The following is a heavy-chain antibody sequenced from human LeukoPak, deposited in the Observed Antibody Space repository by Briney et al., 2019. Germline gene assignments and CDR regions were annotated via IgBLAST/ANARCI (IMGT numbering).Heavy chain of an antibody. CDR2: INHSGST. D-gene: IGHD3-10*01. J-gene: IGHJ4*02. CDR1: GGSFSGYY. Sequence: SETLSLTCAVYGGSFSGYYWSWIRQPPGKGLEWIGEINHSGSTNYKPSLKSRVTISVDTSKNQFSLKLSSVTAADTAVYYCARGQGGSGSYYKLPLFDYWGQGTLVTVSS. CDR3: ARGQGGSGSYYKLPLFDY. V-gene: IGHV4-34*01.